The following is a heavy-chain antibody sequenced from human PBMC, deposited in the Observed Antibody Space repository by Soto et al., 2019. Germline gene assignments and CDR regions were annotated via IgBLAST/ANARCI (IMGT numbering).Heavy chain of an antibody. CDR3: ARVGGINLFDP. J-gene: IGHJ5*02. Sequence: QVQLQESGPGLVKPSQTLSLTCTVSGGSISSGGYYWSWIRQHPGKGLEWIGYIYYSGRTYYNPSLKGRVTISVDTSKDQFSLKLSSVTAADTAVYYCARVGGINLFDPWGQGTLVTVSS. CDR1: GGSISSGGYY. CDR2: IYYSGRT. V-gene: IGHV4-31*03. D-gene: IGHD1-20*01.